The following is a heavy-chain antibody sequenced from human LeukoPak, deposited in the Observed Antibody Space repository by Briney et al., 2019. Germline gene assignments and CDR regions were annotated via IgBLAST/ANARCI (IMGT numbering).Heavy chain of an antibody. V-gene: IGHV4-34*01. Sequence: SETLSLTCSVYGGSFSGYYWSWIRQPPGKGLEWIGEINHSGSTNYNPPLKSRVTISVDTSKNQFSLKLSSVTAADTAVYYCGYGSGWRQYFQYWGQGTLVTVSS. CDR1: GGSFSGYY. D-gene: IGHD6-19*01. J-gene: IGHJ1*01. CDR3: GYGSGWRQYFQY. CDR2: INHSGST.